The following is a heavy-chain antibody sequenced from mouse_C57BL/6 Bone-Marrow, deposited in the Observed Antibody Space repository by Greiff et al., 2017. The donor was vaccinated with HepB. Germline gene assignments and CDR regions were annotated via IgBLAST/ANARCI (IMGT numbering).Heavy chain of an antibody. V-gene: IGHV5-16*01. CDR3: ASDNDDDDFDG. J-gene: IGHJ2*01. Sequence: EVHLVESEGGLVQPGSSMKLSCTASGFTFSDYYMAWVRQVPEKGLEWVANINYDGSSNYYLDSLKSRFIISRDNAKNILYLQMSSLKSEDAATYYCASDNDDDDFDGWGQGTTLTVSS. CDR1: GFTFSDYY. D-gene: IGHD2-12*01. CDR2: INYDGSSN.